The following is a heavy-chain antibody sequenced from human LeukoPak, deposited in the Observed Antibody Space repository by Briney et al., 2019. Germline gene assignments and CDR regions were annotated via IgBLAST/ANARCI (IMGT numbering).Heavy chain of an antibody. CDR1: GATFSSYA. CDR3: AFSSSWYGGYYFDY. D-gene: IGHD6-13*01. J-gene: IGHJ4*02. CDR2: TIPMFGTA. V-gene: IGHV1-69*06. Sequence: SVKLSCNASGATFSSYAISWVRQAPGQGLELMGGTIPMFGTANYAQKFQGRVTITADKSTSTAYMELSSLRSEDTAVYYCAFSSSWYGGYYFDYWGQGTLVTVSS.